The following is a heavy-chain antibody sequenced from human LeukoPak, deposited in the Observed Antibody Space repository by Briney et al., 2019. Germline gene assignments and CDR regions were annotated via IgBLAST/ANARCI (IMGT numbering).Heavy chain of an antibody. J-gene: IGHJ3*02. Sequence: ASVKVSCKASGGTFSSHAISWVRQAPGQGLEWMGRIIPILGIANYAQKFQGRVTITADKSTSTAYMELSSLRSEDTAVYYCATPGTATIRDAFDIWGQGTMVTVSS. V-gene: IGHV1-69*04. D-gene: IGHD5-24*01. CDR3: ATPGTATIRDAFDI. CDR1: GGTFSSHA. CDR2: IIPILGIA.